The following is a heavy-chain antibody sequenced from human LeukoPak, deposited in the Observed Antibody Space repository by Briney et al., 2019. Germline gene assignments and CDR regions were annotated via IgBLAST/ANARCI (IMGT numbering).Heavy chain of an antibody. CDR3: ARGPDHGAFDI. D-gene: IGHD1-14*01. CDR1: GFTFSNYV. Sequence: TGGSLRLSCAAPGFTFSNYVMSWVRQARGKGLEWVSAISGSGGSTYYADSVKGRFTISRDNSKNTLYVQMNSLRAEDTAVYYCARGPDHGAFDIWGQGTMVTVSS. CDR2: ISGSGGST. J-gene: IGHJ3*02. V-gene: IGHV3-23*01.